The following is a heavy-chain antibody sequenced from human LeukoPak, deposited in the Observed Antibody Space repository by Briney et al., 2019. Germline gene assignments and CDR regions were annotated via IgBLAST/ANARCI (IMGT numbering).Heavy chain of an antibody. CDR1: GYTFTSYD. V-gene: IGHV1-8*01. Sequence: ASVKVSCKASGYTFTSYDINWVRQATGQGLEWMGWMNPNSANTGYAQKFQGRVTMTRNTSISTAYMELSRLRSDDTAVYYCARVPRSTTPDFDYWGQGTLVTVSS. CDR2: MNPNSANT. D-gene: IGHD1-1*01. J-gene: IGHJ4*02. CDR3: ARVPRSTTPDFDY.